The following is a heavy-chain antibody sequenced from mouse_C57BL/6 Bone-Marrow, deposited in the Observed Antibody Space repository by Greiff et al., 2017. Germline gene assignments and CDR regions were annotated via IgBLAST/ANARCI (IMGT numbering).Heavy chain of an antibody. V-gene: IGHV1-69*01. D-gene: IGHD2-4*01. CDR3: ARSGITPLDFDY. Sequence: QVQLQQPGAELVMPGASVKLSCKASGYTFTSYWMHWVKQRPGQGLEWIGEIDPSDSYTNYNQKFKGKSTLTVDKSSSTAYMQLSSLTSEDSAVYYGARSGITPLDFDYGGQGTTPTVSS. CDR2: IDPSDSYT. CDR1: GYTFTSYW. J-gene: IGHJ2*01.